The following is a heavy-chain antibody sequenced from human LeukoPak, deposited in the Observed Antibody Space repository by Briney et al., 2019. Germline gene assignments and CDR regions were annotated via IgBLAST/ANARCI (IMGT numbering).Heavy chain of an antibody. CDR2: IYIGGST. CDR1: GFTVSSNY. J-gene: IGHJ4*02. V-gene: IGHV3-53*01. Sequence: GGSLRLSCAASGFTVSSNYMSWVRQAPGKGLEWGSGIYIGGSTYYADSVKGRFTISRDNSKNTLYLQMNTLRAEDTDVYYCAREAQEGYYDSSGYYGYSKFEYWGQGPLVRVPS. D-gene: IGHD3-22*01. CDR3: AREAQEGYYDSSGYYGYSKFEY.